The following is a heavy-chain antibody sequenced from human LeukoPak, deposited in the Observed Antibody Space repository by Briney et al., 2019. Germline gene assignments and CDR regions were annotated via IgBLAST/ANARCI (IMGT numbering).Heavy chain of an antibody. D-gene: IGHD6-13*01. CDR2: ISYDGSNK. J-gene: IGHJ4*02. CDR3: ARDKMQQSTEGSNFDH. Sequence: GGSLRLSCAASGFTFSTYGMHWVRQAPGKGLEWVAVISYDGSNKYYADSVKGRFTISRDNSKNTLYLQMNSLRVEDTAVYYCARDKMQQSTEGSNFDHWFQGTMVTVSS. CDR1: GFTFSTYG. V-gene: IGHV3-30*03.